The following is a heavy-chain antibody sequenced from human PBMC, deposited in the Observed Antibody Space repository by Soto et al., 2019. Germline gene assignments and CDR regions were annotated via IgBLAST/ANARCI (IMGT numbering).Heavy chain of an antibody. CDR3: ARRRGPHDY. CDR2: IFYSGIT. V-gene: IGHV4-59*01. Sequence: QVQLQESGPGLVKPSETLSLTCTVSGGSISSYYWSWIRQPPGKGLEWIGCIFYSGITNYNPSLKSRVTISVDTAKNQFSLKLSSVTAADTAVYYCARRRGPHDYWGQGTLVTFSS. J-gene: IGHJ4*02. CDR1: GGSISSYY.